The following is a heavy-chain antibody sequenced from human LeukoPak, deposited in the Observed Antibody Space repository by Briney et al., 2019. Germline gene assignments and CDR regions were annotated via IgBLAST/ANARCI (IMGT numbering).Heavy chain of an antibody. V-gene: IGHV4-39*07. CDR2: IYYSGST. J-gene: IGHJ4*02. CDR1: GGSIGSSSYY. CDR3: ARASFSGYAIAPYFDY. D-gene: IGHD5-12*01. Sequence: SETLSLTCTVSGGSIGSSSYYWGWIRQAPGKGLEWIGSIYYSGSTYYNPSLKSRVTISVDTSKNQFSLKVSSVTAADTAVYYCARASFSGYAIAPYFDYWGQGTLVTVSS.